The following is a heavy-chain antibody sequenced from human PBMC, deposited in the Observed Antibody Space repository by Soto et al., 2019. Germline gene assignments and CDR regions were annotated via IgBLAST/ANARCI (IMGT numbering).Heavy chain of an antibody. CDR2: ISSSSSYI. CDR3: ARRTSFLGAFDY. Sequence: PGGSLRLSCAASGFTFSSYSMNWVRQAPGKGLEWVSSISSSSSYIYYADSVKGRFTISRDNSKNTLFLQINTLRADDTAIYFCARRTSFLGAFDYWGQGVLVTAPQ. V-gene: IGHV3-21*04. D-gene: IGHD3-16*02. J-gene: IGHJ4*02. CDR1: GFTFSSYS.